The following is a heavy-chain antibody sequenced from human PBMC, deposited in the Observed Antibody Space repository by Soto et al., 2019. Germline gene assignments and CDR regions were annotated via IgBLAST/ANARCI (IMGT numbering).Heavy chain of an antibody. CDR2: ITGSSSYI. V-gene: IGHV3-21*06. CDR1: GFIFSSHN. Sequence: VQLVESGGGLVKPGGSLRLSCAASGFIFSSHNMNWVRQAPGKGLEWVSSITGSSSYIFYADSVKGRFTISRDNAKTTLYLQINSLRAEDTGVYYCSRLGASETGEGMGVWGQGTTVTVS. J-gene: IGHJ6*02. CDR3: SRLGASETGEGMGV. D-gene: IGHD7-27*01.